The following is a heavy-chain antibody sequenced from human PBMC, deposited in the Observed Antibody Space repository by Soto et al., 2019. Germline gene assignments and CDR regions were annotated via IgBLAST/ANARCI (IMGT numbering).Heavy chain of an antibody. CDR3: ARDLGDGVVTIPYYDYYGMDV. Sequence: QVQLVQSGAEVKKPGSSVKVSCKASGGTLSSYTISWVRQAPGQGLEWMGRIIPILGIANYAQKFQGRVMITADKSTSTAYMELCSLRSEDTAVYYCARDLGDGVVTIPYYDYYGMDVW. D-gene: IGHD2-15*01. CDR1: GGTLSSYT. V-gene: IGHV1-69*08. CDR2: IIPILGIA. J-gene: IGHJ6*01.